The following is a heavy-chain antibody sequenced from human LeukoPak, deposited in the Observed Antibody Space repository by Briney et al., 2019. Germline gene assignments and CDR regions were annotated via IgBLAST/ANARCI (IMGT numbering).Heavy chain of an antibody. CDR1: GYSFTSYW. CDR3: ARRAYCGGDCYSDY. D-gene: IGHD2-21*02. Sequence: GASLQISCKGSGYSFTSYWIGWVRPMPGKGLEWMGIIYPGDSDTRYSPSFQGQVTISADKSVSTAYLQWSSLRASDTAMYYCARRAYCGGDCYSDYWGQGTLVTVSS. J-gene: IGHJ4*02. V-gene: IGHV5-51*01. CDR2: IYPGDSDT.